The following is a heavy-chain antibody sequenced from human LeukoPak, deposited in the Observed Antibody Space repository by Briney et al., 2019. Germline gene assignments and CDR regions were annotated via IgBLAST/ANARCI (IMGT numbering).Heavy chain of an antibody. CDR3: ARDRPYCSSTSCHDDAFDI. V-gene: IGHV3-66*01. Sequence: GGSLRLSCAVSGVTVSSNYMSWVRQAPGKGLEGVSVIYSGGSTYYADSVKGRFTISRDNSKNTVYLQMNSLRAEDTAVYYRARDRPYCSSTSCHDDAFDIWGQXTMVTVSS. D-gene: IGHD2-2*01. J-gene: IGHJ3*02. CDR2: IYSGGST. CDR1: GVTVSSNY.